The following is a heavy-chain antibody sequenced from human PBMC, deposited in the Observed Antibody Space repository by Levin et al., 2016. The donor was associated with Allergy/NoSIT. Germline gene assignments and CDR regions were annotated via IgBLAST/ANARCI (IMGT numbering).Heavy chain of an antibody. CDR2: INNGGIS. CDR3: ARERAALGDFYGASGFYIDS. V-gene: IGHV3-53*01. J-gene: IGHJ4*02. Sequence: WIRQPPGKGLEWVSHINNGGISYYADSVKGRFTISRDTSKNTVFLHIIDLRTEDSAKYYCARERAALGDFYGASGFYIDSWGQGTLVTVSS. D-gene: IGHD4/OR15-4a*01.